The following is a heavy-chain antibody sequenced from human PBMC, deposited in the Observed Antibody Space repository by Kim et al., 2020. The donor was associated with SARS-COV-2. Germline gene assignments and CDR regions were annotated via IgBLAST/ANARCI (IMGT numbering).Heavy chain of an antibody. D-gene: IGHD3-10*01. CDR1: GFTFSSYA. Sequence: GGSLRLSCAASGFTFSSYAMSWVRQAPGKGLEWVSAISGSGGSTYYADSVKGRFTISRDNSKNTLYLQMNSLRAEDTAVYYCAKDLYYYGSGSRPGGAFDIWGQGTMVTVSS. V-gene: IGHV3-23*01. CDR2: ISGSGGST. CDR3: AKDLYYYGSGSRPGGAFDI. J-gene: IGHJ3*02.